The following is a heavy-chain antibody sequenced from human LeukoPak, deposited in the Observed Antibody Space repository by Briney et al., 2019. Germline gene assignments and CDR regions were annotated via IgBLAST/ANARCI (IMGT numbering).Heavy chain of an antibody. CDR2: INHSGST. D-gene: IGHD1-14*01. Sequence: SETLSLTCAVYGGSFSGYYWSWIRQPPGKGLEWIGEINHSGSTNYNPSLKSRVTISVDTSKNQFSLKLSSVTAADTAVYYCARGGNGTTSQLDWGQGTLVTVSS. CDR3: ARGGNGTTSQLD. CDR1: GGSFSGYY. V-gene: IGHV4-34*01. J-gene: IGHJ4*02.